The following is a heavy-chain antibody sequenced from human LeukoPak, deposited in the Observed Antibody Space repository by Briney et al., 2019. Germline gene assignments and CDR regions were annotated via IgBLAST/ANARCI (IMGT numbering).Heavy chain of an antibody. CDR3: LREEGA. D-gene: IGHD3-16*01. CDR2: TNDDGSEK. CDR1: GFTFSSYA. V-gene: IGHV3-7*01. J-gene: IGHJ5*02. Sequence: GGSLRLSCAASGFTFSSYAMSWVRQAPGKGLEWVANTNDDGSEKNYVDSVKGRFTISRDNAKKSLLLQMNSLRADDTAVYFCLREEGAWGQGTLVTVSS.